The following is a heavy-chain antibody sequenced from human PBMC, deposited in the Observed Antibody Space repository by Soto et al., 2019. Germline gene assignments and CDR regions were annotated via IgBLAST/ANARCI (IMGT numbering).Heavy chain of an antibody. V-gene: IGHV3-21*01. CDR1: GGSISSSS. J-gene: IGHJ4*02. CDR3: ARDPIAARGSIDY. D-gene: IGHD6-6*01. Sequence: PSETLSLTCTVSGGSISSSSYYWGWIRQPPGKGLEWVSSISSSSSYIYYADSVKGRFTISRDNAKNSLYLQMNSLRAEDTAVYYCARDPIAARGSIDYWGQGTLVTVSS. CDR2: ISSSSSYI.